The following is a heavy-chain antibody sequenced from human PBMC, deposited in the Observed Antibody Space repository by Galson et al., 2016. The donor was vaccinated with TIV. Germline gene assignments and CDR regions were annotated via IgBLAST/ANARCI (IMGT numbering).Heavy chain of an antibody. CDR3: AKIDSCRYNYGGRFVY. CDR2: ISGGGGST. D-gene: IGHD3-16*01. CDR1: GFTFSSHA. V-gene: IGHV3-23*01. J-gene: IGHJ4*02. Sequence: SLRLSCAASGFTFSSHAITWVRQAPGKGLEWISAISGGGGSTYHTHSVKGRFTITRDNSTNTVFLQMNSLRVEDTTVYYCAKIDSCRYNYGGRFVYWGQGTLVTVSS.